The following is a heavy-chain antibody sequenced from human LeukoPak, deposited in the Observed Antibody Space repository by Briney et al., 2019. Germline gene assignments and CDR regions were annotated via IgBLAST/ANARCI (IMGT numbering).Heavy chain of an antibody. J-gene: IGHJ4*02. CDR3: ARGVYIAAAQYGY. Sequence: KSSETLSLTCAVYGGSFSGYYRSWIRQPPGKGLEWIGYIYYSGTTNYNPSLKSRVTISVDTSKNQFSLKLSSVTAADTAVYYCARGVYIAAAQYGYWGQGTLVTVSS. CDR2: IYYSGTT. CDR1: GGSFSGYY. V-gene: IGHV4-59*01. D-gene: IGHD6-13*01.